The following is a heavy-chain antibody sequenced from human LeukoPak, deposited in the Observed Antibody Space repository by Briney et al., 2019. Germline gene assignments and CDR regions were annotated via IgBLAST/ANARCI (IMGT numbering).Heavy chain of an antibody. CDR2: LNPHSGNT. V-gene: IGHV1-8*02. J-gene: IGHJ4*02. CDR1: GYTFTSYG. CDR3: ARRINSDY. D-gene: IGHD3-16*01. Sequence: EASVKVSCKASGYTFTSYGISWVRQAPGQGLEWMGWLNPHSGNTGYAQKFQGRVTMTRNTSISTAYMELSSLRSDDTAVYYCARRINSDYWGQGSLVTVSS.